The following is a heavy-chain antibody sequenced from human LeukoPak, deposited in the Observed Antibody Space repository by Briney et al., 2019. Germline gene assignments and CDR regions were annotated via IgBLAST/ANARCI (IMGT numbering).Heavy chain of an antibody. J-gene: IGHJ5*02. Sequence: GGSLRLSCAASGFTFSGYWMSWLRQAPGKGLEWVANIKQDGGEKYYVDSVKGRFTISRDNAKNSLYLQMNSLRAEDTAVYYCARCTLLGYQLLGFDPWGQGTLVTVSS. CDR3: ARCTLLGYQLLGFDP. V-gene: IGHV3-7*01. CDR2: IKQDGGEK. CDR1: GFTFSGYW. D-gene: IGHD2-2*01.